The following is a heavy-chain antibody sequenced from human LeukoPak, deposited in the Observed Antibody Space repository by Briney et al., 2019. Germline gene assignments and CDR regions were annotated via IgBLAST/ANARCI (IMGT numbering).Heavy chain of an antibody. V-gene: IGHV3-74*01. J-gene: IGHJ4*02. CDR1: GFPFRSHW. CDR2: ISTYGTTT. CDR3: ARSLGYSSGG. D-gene: IGHD2-15*01. Sequence: QPGGSLRLSCAASGFPFRSHWMHWVRQVPGKGLVWVSHISTYGTTTNYADSVKGRFTISRDNAKDTLYLQLNSLRAEDTAIYYCARSLGYSSGGWGQGTLVTVSS.